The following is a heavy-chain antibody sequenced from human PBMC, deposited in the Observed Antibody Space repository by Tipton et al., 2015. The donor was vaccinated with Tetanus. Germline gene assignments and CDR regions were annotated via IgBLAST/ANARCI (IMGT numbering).Heavy chain of an antibody. J-gene: IGHJ6*02. CDR3: ARDRGAYIYSGMDV. Sequence: QLVQSGAEMKKPGDSVKVSCKASGYTFTGYYIYWVRQAPGQGLEWMGWIDPNSGGTVYAQKFQGRVPMTRDTSISTAYMGLRSLRSDDTAVYYCARDRGAYIYSGMDVWGPGTPVPVS. CDR1: GYTFTGYY. D-gene: IGHD3-16*01. CDR2: IDPNSGGT. V-gene: IGHV1-2*02.